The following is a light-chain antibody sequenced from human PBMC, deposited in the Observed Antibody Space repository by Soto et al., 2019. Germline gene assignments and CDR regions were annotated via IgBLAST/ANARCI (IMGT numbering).Light chain of an antibody. J-gene: IGLJ1*01. CDR2: SIN. V-gene: IGLV7-43*01. CDR1: TGAVSSGNF. Sequence: QAVVTQEPSVTVSPGGTVTLTCAPTTGAVSSGNFPSWFQQKPGQPPRALIYSINSKYSWTPARFSGSLLEGKAALTLSGAQPDDEAEYYCLLYYGGAGVFGTGTKLTVL. CDR3: LLYYGGAGV.